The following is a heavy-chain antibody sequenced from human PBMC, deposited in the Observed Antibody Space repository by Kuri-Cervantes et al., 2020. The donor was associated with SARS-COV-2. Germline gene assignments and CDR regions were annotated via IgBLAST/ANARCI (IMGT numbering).Heavy chain of an antibody. Sequence: GESLKISCAASGFTVSSNYMSWVRQAPGKGLEWVSVIYSGGSTYYADSVKGRFTISRDNSKNTLYLQMNSLRAEDTAVYYCPIWNTGLNQIDYWGQGTLVTVSS. J-gene: IGHJ4*02. CDR3: PIWNTGLNQIDY. CDR2: IYSGGST. V-gene: IGHV3-66*01. D-gene: IGHD1/OR15-1a*01. CDR1: GFTVSSNY.